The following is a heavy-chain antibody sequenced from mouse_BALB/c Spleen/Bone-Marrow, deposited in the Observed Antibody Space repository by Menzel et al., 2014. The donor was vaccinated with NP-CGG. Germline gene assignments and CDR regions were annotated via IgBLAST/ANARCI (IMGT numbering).Heavy chain of an antibody. CDR1: GFNIKDPY. D-gene: IGHD1-1*01. CDR2: IDPANGNT. V-gene: IGHV14-3*02. CDR3: APYYYGRWFTY. J-gene: IGHJ3*01. Sequence: VQPKESGAELVKPGASVKLSCTASGFNIKDPYMHWVKQRPEQGLEWIGRIDPANGNTKYDPKFQGKATITADTSSNTAYLQLSSLTSEDTAVYYCAPYYYGRWFTYWGQGTLVTVSA.